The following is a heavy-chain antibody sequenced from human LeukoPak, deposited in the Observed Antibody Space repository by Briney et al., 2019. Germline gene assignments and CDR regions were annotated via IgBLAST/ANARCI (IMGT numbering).Heavy chain of an antibody. D-gene: IGHD3-9*01. CDR3: ASRLYRVRYFDWPTAPRNWFDP. Sequence: PSETLSLTCTVSSGSISTSNYYWGWVRQPPGKALEWIGNIFYSGSTYYSPSLKSRVTISLDTSKNQFSLKLSSVTAADTAVYYCASRLYRVRYFDWPTAPRNWFDPWGQGTLVTVSS. V-gene: IGHV4-39*07. CDR2: IFYSGST. CDR1: SGSISTSNYY. J-gene: IGHJ5*02.